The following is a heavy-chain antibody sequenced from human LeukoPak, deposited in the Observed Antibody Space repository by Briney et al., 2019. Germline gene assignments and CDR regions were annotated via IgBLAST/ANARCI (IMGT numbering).Heavy chain of an antibody. V-gene: IGHV4-39*07. CDR1: AGSISSSSYY. CDR2: INHSGST. J-gene: IGHJ5*02. CDR3: ARLWRAAAGRGMTGRFDP. D-gene: IGHD6-13*01. Sequence: SETLSLTCTVSAGSISSSSYYWGWIRQPPGKGLEWIGEINHSGSTNYNPSLKSRVTISVDTSKNRFSQKLSSVIAADTAVYYCARLWRAAAGRGMTGRFDPWGQGTLVTVSS.